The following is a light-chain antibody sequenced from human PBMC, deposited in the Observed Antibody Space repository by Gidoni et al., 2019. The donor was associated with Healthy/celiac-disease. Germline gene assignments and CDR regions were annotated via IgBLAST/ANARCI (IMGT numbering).Light chain of an antibody. CDR3: KHFGN. V-gene: IGKV3-20*01. CDR2: GAS. CDR1: QSISSSQ. Sequence: EIVLTQSPGSLSLSPGQSATLSCSASQSISSSQLAWYQQKPGLAPRPLMYGASGRAAGIPARVTGSGSATDFTRTISRLEPEYFGVYYCKHFGNFXGXTKVE. J-gene: IGKJ4*01.